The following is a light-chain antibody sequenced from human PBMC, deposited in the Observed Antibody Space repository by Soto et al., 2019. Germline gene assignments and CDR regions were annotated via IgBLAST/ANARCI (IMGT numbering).Light chain of an antibody. CDR2: KDN. CDR1: VLAKKF. J-gene: IGLJ3*02. Sequence: SYELTQTFSVSVSPGQTARITCSGDVLAKKFSRWFQQKPGQAPVVVIYKDNERPSGIPERFSGSRSGTTVTLTISGAQVEDEADYYCYSATAADSSWVFGGGTKLTVL. V-gene: IGLV3-27*01. CDR3: YSATAADSSWV.